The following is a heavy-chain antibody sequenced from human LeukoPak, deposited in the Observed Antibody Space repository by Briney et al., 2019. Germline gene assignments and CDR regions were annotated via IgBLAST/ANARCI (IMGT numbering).Heavy chain of an antibody. CDR1: GFTFSSHW. Sequence: GGSLRLSCAASGFTFSSHWMHWVRQAPGKGLVWVSRVKGDGTFTNYADSVYGRFTISRDNAKNTLHLHMHSLRAEDTAVYYCVRDGDDFNFDYWGQGNLVTVSS. J-gene: IGHJ4*02. CDR2: VKGDGTFT. D-gene: IGHD5-24*01. V-gene: IGHV3-74*01. CDR3: VRDGDDFNFDY.